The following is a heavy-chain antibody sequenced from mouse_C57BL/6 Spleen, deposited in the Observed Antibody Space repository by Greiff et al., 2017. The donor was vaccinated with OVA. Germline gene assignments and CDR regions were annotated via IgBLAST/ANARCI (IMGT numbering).Heavy chain of an antibody. V-gene: IGHV1-82*01. J-gene: IGHJ1*03. D-gene: IGHD1-1*01. CDR1: GYAFSSSW. Sequence: QVQLQQSGPELVKPGASVKISCKASGYAFSSSWMNWVKQRPGKGLEWIGRIYPGDGDTNYNGKFKGKATLTADKSSSTAYMQLSSLTSEDSAVYFCARHYGSSYGYFEVWGTGTTVTVSS. CDR2: IYPGDGDT. CDR3: ARHYGSSYGYFEV.